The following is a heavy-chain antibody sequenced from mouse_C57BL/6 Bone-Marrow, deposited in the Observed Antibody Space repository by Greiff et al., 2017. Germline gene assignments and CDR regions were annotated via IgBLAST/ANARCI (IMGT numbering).Heavy chain of an antibody. Sequence: QVQLKQSGAELARPGASVKLSCKASGYTFTSYGISWVKQRTGQGLEWIGEIYPRSGNTYYNEKFKGKATLTADKSSSTAYMELRSLTSEDSAVYFCARFTTVVARATLWGQGTSVTVSS. CDR3: ARFTTVVARATL. CDR1: GYTFTSYG. D-gene: IGHD1-1*01. J-gene: IGHJ4*01. CDR2: IYPRSGNT. V-gene: IGHV1-81*01.